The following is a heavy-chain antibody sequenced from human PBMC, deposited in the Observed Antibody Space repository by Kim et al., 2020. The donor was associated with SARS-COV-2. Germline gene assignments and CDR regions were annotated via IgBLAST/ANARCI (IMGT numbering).Heavy chain of an antibody. D-gene: IGHD3-22*01. V-gene: IGHV4-4*08. CDR3: ARLGDDSSGYYPLES. Sequence: PSLKSRVTISDDTSKNQFSLTLSAVTAADTAVYYCARLGDDSSGYYPLESWGQGSLVTVSS. J-gene: IGHJ4*02.